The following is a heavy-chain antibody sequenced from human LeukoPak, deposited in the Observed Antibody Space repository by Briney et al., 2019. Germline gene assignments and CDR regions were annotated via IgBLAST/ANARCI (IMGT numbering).Heavy chain of an antibody. CDR2: IYYSGST. CDR3: ARVRHGDYGVDY. D-gene: IGHD4-17*01. CDR1: GGSISSYY. Sequence: PSETLSLTCTVSGGSISSYYWSWIRQPPGKGLEWIGYIYYSGSTNYNPSLKSRVTISVDTSKNQFSLKLSSVTAADTAVYYCARVRHGDYGVDYWGQGTLVTVSS. V-gene: IGHV4-59*08. J-gene: IGHJ4*02.